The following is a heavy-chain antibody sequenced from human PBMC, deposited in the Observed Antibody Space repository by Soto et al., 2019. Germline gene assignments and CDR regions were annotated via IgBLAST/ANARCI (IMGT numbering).Heavy chain of an antibody. CDR3: ARDLSSSSSWCLFDY. D-gene: IGHD6-13*01. V-gene: IGHV3-7*01. CDR2: IKQDGSEK. Sequence: GGSLRLSCAASGFTFSSYWMTWVRQAPGKGLEWVANIKQDGSEKYYVDSVKGRFTISRDNAKNSLYLQMNSLRAEDTAVYYCARDLSSSSSWCLFDYWGQGTLVTSPQ. CDR1: GFTFSSYW. J-gene: IGHJ4*02.